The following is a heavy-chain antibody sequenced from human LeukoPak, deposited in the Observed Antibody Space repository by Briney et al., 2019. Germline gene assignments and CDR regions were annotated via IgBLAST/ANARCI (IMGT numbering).Heavy chain of an antibody. V-gene: IGHV1-69*13. CDR2: IIPIFGTA. CDR3: AGGPDSSGRGGFIWGYY. Sequence: SVKVSCTASGGTFSSYAISWVRQAPGQGLEWMGGIIPIFGTANYAQKFQGRVTITADESTSTAYMELSSLRSEDTAVYYCAGGPDSSGRGGFIWGYYWGQGTLVTVSS. J-gene: IGHJ4*02. D-gene: IGHD6-19*01. CDR1: GGTFSSYA.